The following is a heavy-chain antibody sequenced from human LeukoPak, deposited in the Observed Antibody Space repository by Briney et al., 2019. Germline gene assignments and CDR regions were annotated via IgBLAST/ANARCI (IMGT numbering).Heavy chain of an antibody. CDR1: GGSIDNYY. CDR3: ARDLELGY. J-gene: IGHJ4*02. V-gene: IGHV4-59*01. CDR2: ILYSGTT. D-gene: IGHD6-13*01. Sequence: SETLSLTCTVSGGSIDNYYWSWVRQPPGEGLELMGHILYSGTTGYTPSLKSRVTISLDTSKKQFSLKLTAVTAADTAVYYCARDLELGYWGQGKLVTVSS.